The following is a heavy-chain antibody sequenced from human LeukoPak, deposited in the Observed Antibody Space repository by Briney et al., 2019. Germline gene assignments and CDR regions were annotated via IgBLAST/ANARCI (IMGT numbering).Heavy chain of an antibody. J-gene: IGHJ4*02. D-gene: IGHD3-10*01. CDR2: INHSGST. CDR3: ARSERGVRGVTIKFYY. V-gene: IGHV4-34*01. Sequence: SETLSLTCAVYGGSFSGYYWSWVRQRPGKGLEWIGEINHSGSTNYNPSLKSRVTISVDTSKNQFSLKLSSVTAADTAVYYCARSERGVRGVTIKFYYWGQGTLVTVSS. CDR1: GGSFSGYY.